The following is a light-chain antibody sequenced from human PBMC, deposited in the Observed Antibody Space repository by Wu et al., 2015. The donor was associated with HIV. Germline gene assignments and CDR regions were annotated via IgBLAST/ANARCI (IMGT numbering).Light chain of an antibody. J-gene: IGKJ4*01. Sequence: DIQMTQSPSTLSASIGDRVRITCRASQSISGWLAWYQQKTGKAPKVLISKASSLESGVPSRFSGSGSGTEFTLTISSLQPDDFATYYCQQYDSYPVTFGGGTKVEIK. CDR1: QSISGW. CDR3: QQYDSYPVT. V-gene: IGKV1-5*03. CDR2: KAS.